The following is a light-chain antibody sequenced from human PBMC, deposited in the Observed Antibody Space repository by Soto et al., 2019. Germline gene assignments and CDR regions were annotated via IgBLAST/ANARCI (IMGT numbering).Light chain of an antibody. CDR1: XXXIANNY. CDR3: QCYDSSNWL. CDR2: EDN. Sequence: FMLTQPHSVSESPGKTVTISCXXXXXXIANNYVQWYQQRPGTAPTTVIYEDNQRPSGVPDRFSGSIDRSSNSASLTISGLKTEDEADYYCQCYDSSNWLFGGGTKLTVL. J-gene: IGLJ3*02. V-gene: IGLV6-57*02.